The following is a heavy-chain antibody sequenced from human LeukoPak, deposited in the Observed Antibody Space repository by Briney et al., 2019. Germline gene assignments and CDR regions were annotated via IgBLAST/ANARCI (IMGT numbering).Heavy chain of an antibody. CDR2: ISSNGGST. V-gene: IGHV3-64*01. D-gene: IGHD3-10*01. CDR1: GFSFSSYA. J-gene: IGHJ4*02. CDR3: ARDSGSSSAVDY. Sequence: PGGSLRLSCTASGFSFSSYAMYWVRQAPAKGLEYLSAISSNGGSTYYANSVKGRFTISRDDSKNTLYLQMGSLRVEDVAVYYCARDSGSSSAVDYWGQGALVTVSS.